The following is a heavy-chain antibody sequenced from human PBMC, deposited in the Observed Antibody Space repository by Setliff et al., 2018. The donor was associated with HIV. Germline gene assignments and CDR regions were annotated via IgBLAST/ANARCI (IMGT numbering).Heavy chain of an antibody. CDR1: GGSISTSSSY. Sequence: SETLSLTCTVSGGSISTSSSYWGWIRQPPGKGLEWIGSIYYSGNTYFSPSLKNRITISVDTSKNQFALNLRSVTAADTAVYYCVREGVRRGLGSGSFRYRAYYFDQWGQGTLVTVSS. J-gene: IGHJ4*02. CDR2: IYYSGNT. D-gene: IGHD3-10*01. V-gene: IGHV4-39*06. CDR3: VREGVRRGLGSGSFRYRAYYFDQ.